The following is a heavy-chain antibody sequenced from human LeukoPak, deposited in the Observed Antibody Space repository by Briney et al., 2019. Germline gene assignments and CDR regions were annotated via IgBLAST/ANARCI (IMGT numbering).Heavy chain of an antibody. CDR3: ARHVRSVVVPAAILDAFDI. D-gene: IGHD2-2*02. CDR2: IYYSGST. V-gene: IGHV4-39*01. CDR1: GGSISSSSYY. J-gene: IGHJ3*02. Sequence: SETLSLTCTVSGGSISSSSYYWGWMRQPPGKGLEWIGSIYYSGSTYYNPSLKSRVTISVDTSKNQFSLKLSSVTAADTAVYYCARHVRSVVVPAAILDAFDIWGQGTMVTVSS.